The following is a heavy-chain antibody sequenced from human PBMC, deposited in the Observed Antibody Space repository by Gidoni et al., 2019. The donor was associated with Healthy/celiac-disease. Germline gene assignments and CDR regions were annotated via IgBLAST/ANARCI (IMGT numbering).Heavy chain of an antibody. Sequence: QVQLVQSGAEVKKPGSSVKVSCKASGGTFSSYAISWVRQAPGQGLEWMGGISPSFGTANYAQKFQGRVTITADESTSTAYMELSSLRSEDTAVYYCARDTYGSGSYMDFYYYYGMDVWGQGTTVTVSS. CDR1: GGTFSSYA. CDR2: ISPSFGTA. V-gene: IGHV1-69*01. D-gene: IGHD3-10*01. CDR3: ARDTYGSGSYMDFYYYYGMDV. J-gene: IGHJ6*02.